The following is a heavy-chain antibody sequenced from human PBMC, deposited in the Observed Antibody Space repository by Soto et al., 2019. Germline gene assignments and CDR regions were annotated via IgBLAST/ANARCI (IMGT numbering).Heavy chain of an antibody. Sequence: VQLVESGGGLVQPGGSLRLSCAASGFTFSSYSMNWVRQAPGTGLEWLSFTSSTGSTIYYADSVKGRFIISRDNAKNSLFLQMNSLRDEDTAVYYCARDVRYVDLWGQGTLVAVSS. CDR1: GFTFSSYS. J-gene: IGHJ5*02. V-gene: IGHV3-48*02. CDR3: ARDVRYVDL. CDR2: TSSTGSTI. D-gene: IGHD2-2*01.